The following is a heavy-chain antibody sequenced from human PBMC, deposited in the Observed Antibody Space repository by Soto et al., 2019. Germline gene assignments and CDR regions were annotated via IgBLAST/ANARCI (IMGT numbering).Heavy chain of an antibody. Sequence: SETLSLTCTVSGGSISSYYWSWIRQPPGKGLEWIGYIYYSGSTNYNPSLKSRVTISVDTSKNQFSLKLSSVTAADTAVYYCARDGTAMVPSYGMDVWGQGTTVTVYS. CDR1: GGSISSYY. CDR3: ARDGTAMVPSYGMDV. J-gene: IGHJ6*02. D-gene: IGHD5-18*01. V-gene: IGHV4-59*01. CDR2: IYYSGST.